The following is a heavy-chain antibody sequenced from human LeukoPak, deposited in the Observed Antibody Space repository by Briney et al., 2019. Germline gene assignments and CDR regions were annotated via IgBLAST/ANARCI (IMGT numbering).Heavy chain of an antibody. CDR3: AREGGYDPFEY. Sequence: PGGSLRLSCAGSGFSFSSYRMNWVRQAPGKGLEWVSFISGTSTTIDYADSVKGRFTISRDNAQNSLYLQMNSLRAEDTAVYYCAREGGYDPFEYWGQGTLVTVSS. J-gene: IGHJ4*02. CDR2: ISGTSTTI. V-gene: IGHV3-48*01. D-gene: IGHD5-12*01. CDR1: GFSFSSYR.